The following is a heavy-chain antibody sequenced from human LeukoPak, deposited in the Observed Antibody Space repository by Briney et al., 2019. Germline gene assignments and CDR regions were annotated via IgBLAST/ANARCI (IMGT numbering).Heavy chain of an antibody. D-gene: IGHD2-15*01. Sequence: PGGSLRLSCAASGFTFSSYGMSWVRQAPGKGLEWVSAISGSGGSTYYADSVKGRFTISRDNSKNTLYLQMNSLRAEDTAVYYCAKAYCSGGSCYSVDNAFDIWGQGTMVTVSS. CDR2: ISGSGGST. J-gene: IGHJ3*02. CDR1: GFTFSSYG. CDR3: AKAYCSGGSCYSVDNAFDI. V-gene: IGHV3-23*01.